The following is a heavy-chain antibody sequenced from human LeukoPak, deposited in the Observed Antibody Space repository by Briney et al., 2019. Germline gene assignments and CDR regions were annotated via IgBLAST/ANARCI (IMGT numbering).Heavy chain of an antibody. CDR2: IHYSGGT. D-gene: IGHD2-21*02. Sequence: PSETLSLTCTVSGGSISSYYWNWIRQPPGKGLEWIGYIHYSGGTNYNPSLKSRVTISVDTSKNQFSLKLSSVTAADTAVYYCASSGGDSPFDMWGQGTMVTVSS. V-gene: IGHV4-59*01. CDR1: GGSISSYY. J-gene: IGHJ3*02. CDR3: ASSGGDSPFDM.